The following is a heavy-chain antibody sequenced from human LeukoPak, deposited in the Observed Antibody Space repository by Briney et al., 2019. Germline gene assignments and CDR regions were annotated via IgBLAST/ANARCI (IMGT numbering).Heavy chain of an antibody. Sequence: PEASVKVSCKASGGTFSSYAISWVRQAPGQGLEWMGRIIPILGIANYAQKFQGRVTITADKSTSTAYMELSSLRSEDTAVYYCASKQQPYDFWSGYSYYYGMDVWGQGTTVTVSS. CDR2: IIPILGIA. CDR1: GGTFSSYA. CDR3: ASKQQPYDFWSGYSYYYGMDV. D-gene: IGHD3-3*01. V-gene: IGHV1-69*04. J-gene: IGHJ6*02.